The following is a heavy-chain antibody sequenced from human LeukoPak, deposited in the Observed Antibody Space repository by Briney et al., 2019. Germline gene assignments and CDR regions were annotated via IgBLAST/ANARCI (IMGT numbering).Heavy chain of an antibody. CDR2: ISRSGSTI. CDR3: ARDPYFFDL. V-gene: IGHV3-48*04. J-gene: IGHJ4*02. CDR1: GLSFDNFG. Sequence: GGSLRLSCAASGLSFDNFGFNWVRQAPGKALEWISFISRSGSTIHYADSVRGRLTISRGNARKSLYLYMSSLRVEDTAIYYCARDPYFFDLWGQGTLVTVSS.